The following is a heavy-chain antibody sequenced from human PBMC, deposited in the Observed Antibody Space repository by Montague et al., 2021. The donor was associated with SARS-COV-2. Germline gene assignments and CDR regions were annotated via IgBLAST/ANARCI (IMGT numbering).Heavy chain of an antibody. CDR2: IYYSGST. D-gene: IGHD3-10*01. CDR3: ARPASGIGNAFDV. CDR1: GGSIRSSSYY. J-gene: IGHJ3*01. V-gene: IGHV4-39*01. Sequence: SETLSLTCTVSGGSIRSSSYYWGWIRQPPGKGLEWIGNIYYSGSTYYNPSLKSRVTISVDTSKDQFSLNLNSVTVADTAIYLCARPASGIGNAFDVWGQGTMVNVSS.